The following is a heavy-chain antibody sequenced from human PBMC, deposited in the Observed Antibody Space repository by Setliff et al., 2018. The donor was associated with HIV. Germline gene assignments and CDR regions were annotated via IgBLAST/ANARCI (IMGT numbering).Heavy chain of an antibody. CDR2: IIPIFGTT. Sequence: ASVKVSCKASGGTFSSYAISWVRQAPGQGLEWMGGIIPIFGTTKYAQKFQGRVTVTTDESTSTAYMELSSLRSEDTAVYYCARAPRDGNNYGYQPYYFDYWGQGTLVTVSS. CDR1: GGTFSSYA. J-gene: IGHJ4*02. D-gene: IGHD4-17*01. CDR3: ARAPRDGNNYGYQPYYFDY. V-gene: IGHV1-69*05.